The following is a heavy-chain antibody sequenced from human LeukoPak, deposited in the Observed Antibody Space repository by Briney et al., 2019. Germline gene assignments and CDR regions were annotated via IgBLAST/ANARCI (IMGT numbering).Heavy chain of an antibody. J-gene: IGHJ6*03. CDR1: GVSISSNCDY. CDR3: ARQVHSRPNRYYYMDV. D-gene: IGHD3-22*01. CDR2: IYYTEST. V-gene: IGHV4-39*01. Sequence: ETLSLTCTVSGVSISSNCDYWGWSRQPQGKVLEWSGSIYYTESTYYNPSLNSRITISGDTSKNQFSLQASSVPAADTAVYYCARQVHSRPNRYYYMDVWGKATTVTVSS.